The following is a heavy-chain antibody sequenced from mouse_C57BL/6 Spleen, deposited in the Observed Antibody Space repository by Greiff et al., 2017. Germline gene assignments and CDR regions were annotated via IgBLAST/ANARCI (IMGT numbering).Heavy chain of an antibody. V-gene: IGHV1-69*01. D-gene: IGHD1-3*01. Sequence: QVQLQQSGAELVMPGASVKLSCKASGYTFTSYWMQWVKQKPGQGLEWIGEIDPSDSDTNYNEKFKGKATLTVEKSSSTAYMELSRLTSDDSAVYYCARGNNDPALAYWGQGTPVTVSA. J-gene: IGHJ3*01. CDR1: GYTFTSYW. CDR2: IDPSDSDT. CDR3: ARGNNDPALAY.